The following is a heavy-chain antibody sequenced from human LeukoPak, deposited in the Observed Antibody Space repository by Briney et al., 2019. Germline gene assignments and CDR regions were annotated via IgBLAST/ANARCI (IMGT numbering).Heavy chain of an antibody. D-gene: IGHD2-21*02. CDR1: GYTFTSYA. V-gene: IGHV1-3*01. J-gene: IGHJ4*02. CDR2: INAGNGNT. Sequence: ASVKVSCKASGYTFTSYAMHWVRQAPGQRLEWMGWINAGNGNTKYSQKFQGRVTITRDTSASTAYMELSSLRSEDTAVYYCATACGGDCYLFDYWGQGTLVTVSS. CDR3: ATACGGDCYLFDY.